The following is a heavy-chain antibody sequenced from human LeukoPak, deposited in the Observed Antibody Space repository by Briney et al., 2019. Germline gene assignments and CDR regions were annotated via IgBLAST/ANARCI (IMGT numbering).Heavy chain of an antibody. CDR1: GGSFSGYY. J-gene: IGHJ6*02. CDR2: INHSGST. D-gene: IGHD6-13*01. Sequence: SETLSLTCAVYGGSFSGYYWSWIRQPPEKGLEWIGEINHSGSTNYNPSLKSRVTISVDTSKNQFSLKLSSVTAADTAVYYCARSRHSSSWYYYYGMDVWGQGTTVTVSS. V-gene: IGHV4-34*01. CDR3: ARSRHSSSWYYYYGMDV.